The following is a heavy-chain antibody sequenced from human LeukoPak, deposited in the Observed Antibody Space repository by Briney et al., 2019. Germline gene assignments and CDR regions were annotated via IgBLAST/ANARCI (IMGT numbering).Heavy chain of an antibody. D-gene: IGHD3-10*02. CDR2: IYHSGST. V-gene: IGHV4-38-2*01. CDR3: ARGLFGESYDY. CDR1: GYSISSGYY. J-gene: IGHJ4*02. Sequence: SETLSLTCAVSGYSISSGYYWGWIRQPPGMGLEWIGSIYHSGSTYYNPSLKSRVTISVDTSKNQFSLKLSSVTAADTAVYYCARGLFGESYDYWGQGTLVTVSS.